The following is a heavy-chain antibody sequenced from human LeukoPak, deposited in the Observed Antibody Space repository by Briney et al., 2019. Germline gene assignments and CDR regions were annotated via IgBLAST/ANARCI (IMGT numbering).Heavy chain of an antibody. CDR1: GGSISSSGYY. D-gene: IGHD6-13*01. V-gene: IGHV3-23*01. CDR2: ISGSGGST. Sequence: ETLSLTCTVSGGSISSSGYYWGWIRQAPGKGLEWVSAISGSGGSTYYADSVKGRFTISRDNSKNTLYLQMNSLRAEDTAVYYCAKDRTRIAAAGTGWFDPWGQGTLVTVSS. J-gene: IGHJ5*02. CDR3: AKDRTRIAAAGTGWFDP.